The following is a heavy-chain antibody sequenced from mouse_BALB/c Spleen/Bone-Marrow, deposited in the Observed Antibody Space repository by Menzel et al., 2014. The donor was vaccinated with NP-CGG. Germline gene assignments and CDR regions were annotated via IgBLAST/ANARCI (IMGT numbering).Heavy chain of an antibody. J-gene: IGHJ2*01. Sequence: QVQLQQSGAELVKPGTSVKMSCKASGYTFTSYWMHWVKQRPGQGLEWIGDIYPGSVSINYNEKFKRKATLTVDTSSSTAYMQLSSLTSEDSAVYYCATGETWGQGTTLTVSS. CDR1: GYTFTSYW. CDR3: ATGET. CDR2: IYPGSVSI. V-gene: IGHV1-55*01.